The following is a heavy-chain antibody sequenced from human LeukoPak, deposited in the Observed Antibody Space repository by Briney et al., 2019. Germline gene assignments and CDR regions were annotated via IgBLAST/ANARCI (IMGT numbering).Heavy chain of an antibody. CDR1: GYTFTSYG. D-gene: IGHD3-10*01. CDR2: ISAYNGNT. V-gene: IGHV1-18*01. J-gene: IGHJ4*02. CDR3: ARDSDVLLWFGELSTYDY. Sequence: ASVKVSCKASGYTFTSYGISWVRQAPGQGLEWMGWISAYNGNTNYAQKLQGRVTMTTDTSTSTVYMELRSMRSDDAAVYYCARDSDVLLWFGELSTYDYWGQGTLVTVSS.